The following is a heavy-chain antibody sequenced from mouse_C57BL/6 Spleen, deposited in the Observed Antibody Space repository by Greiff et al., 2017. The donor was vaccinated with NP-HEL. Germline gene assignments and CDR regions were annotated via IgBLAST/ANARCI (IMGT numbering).Heavy chain of an antibody. J-gene: IGHJ1*03. V-gene: IGHV1-50*01. CDR3: ARGMTYYYGSSYWYFDV. CDR2: IDPSDSYT. CDR1: GYTFTSYW. D-gene: IGHD1-1*01. Sequence: QVQLQQPGAELVKPGASVKLSCKASGYTFTSYWMQWVKQRPGQGLEWIGEIDPSDSYTNYNQKFKGKATLTVDTSSSTAYMQLSSLTSEDSAVYYCARGMTYYYGSSYWYFDVWGTGTTVTVSS.